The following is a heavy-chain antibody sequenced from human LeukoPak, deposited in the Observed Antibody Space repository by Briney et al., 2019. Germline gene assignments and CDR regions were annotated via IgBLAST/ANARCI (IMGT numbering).Heavy chain of an antibody. Sequence: SETLSLTCAVYGGSFTTYYWSWVRQPPGKGLEWIGEINHSGNRNYNPSLKSRVTISVDTSNNQFSLKLTSVTAADTAVYCCASKGSMVRPMGVWGKRTTVTVSS. CDR3: ASKGSMVRPMGV. CDR1: GGSFTTYY. D-gene: IGHD3-10*01. J-gene: IGHJ6*03. CDR2: INHSGNR. V-gene: IGHV4-34*01.